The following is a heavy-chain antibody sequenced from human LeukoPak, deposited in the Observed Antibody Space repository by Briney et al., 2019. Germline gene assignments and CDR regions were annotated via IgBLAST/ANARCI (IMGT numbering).Heavy chain of an antibody. V-gene: IGHV3-7*01. CDR3: ARDYYDSSGYYRGESDEDAFDI. Sequence: GGSLRLSCAASGFTFSSYWMSWVRPAPGKGLEWVANIKQDGSEKYYVDSVKGRFTISRDNAKNSLYLQMNSLRAEDTAAYYCARDYYDSSGYYRGESDEDAFDIWGQGTMVTVSS. CDR2: IKQDGSEK. CDR1: GFTFSSYW. J-gene: IGHJ3*02. D-gene: IGHD3-22*01.